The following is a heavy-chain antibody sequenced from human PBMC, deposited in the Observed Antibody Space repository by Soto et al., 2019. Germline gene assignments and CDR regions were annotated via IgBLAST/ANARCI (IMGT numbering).Heavy chain of an antibody. CDR3: ARDGTLYDSSAYYYLY. V-gene: IGHV1-3*01. Sequence: ASVKVSCKASGYTFTSYGIHWVRQAPGQRLEWMGWINAANGDTNYAQKFQGRVTITADESTSTAYMELSSLRSEDTAMYYCARDGTLYDSSAYYYLYWGQGTLVTVSS. D-gene: IGHD3-22*01. CDR1: GYTFTSYG. J-gene: IGHJ4*02. CDR2: INAANGDT.